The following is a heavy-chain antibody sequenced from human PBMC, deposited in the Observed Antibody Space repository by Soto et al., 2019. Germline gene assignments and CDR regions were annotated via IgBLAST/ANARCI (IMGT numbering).Heavy chain of an antibody. CDR2: IYYSGST. D-gene: IGHD2-8*01. CDR1: GDSISSSSYY. CDR3: ASKANEQAF. Sequence: PSETLSLTCSVSGDSISSSSYYWGWIRQPPGKGLEWIGSIYYSGSTYYNPSLRSRVTISVDTSKNQFSLKLNSVTAADTAVYYCASKANEQAFCGQRTPVTVAS. J-gene: IGHJ4*02. V-gene: IGHV4-39*01.